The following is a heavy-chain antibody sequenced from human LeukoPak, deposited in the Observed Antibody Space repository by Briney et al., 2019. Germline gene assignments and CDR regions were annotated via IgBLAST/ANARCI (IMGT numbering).Heavy chain of an antibody. CDR2: ISSSSSYI. J-gene: IGHJ4*02. Sequence: GGSLRLSCAASGFTFSSYSMNWVRQAPGKGLEWVSYISSSSSYIYYADSVKGRFTISRDNAKNSLYLQMNSLRAEDTAVYYCARDWYCSSTSCPLDYWGQGTLVTVSS. D-gene: IGHD2-2*01. V-gene: IGHV3-21*01. CDR1: GFTFSSYS. CDR3: ARDWYCSSTSCPLDY.